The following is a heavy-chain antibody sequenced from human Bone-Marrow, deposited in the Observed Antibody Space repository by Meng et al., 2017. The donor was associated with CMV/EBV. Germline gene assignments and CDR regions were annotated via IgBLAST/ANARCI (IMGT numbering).Heavy chain of an antibody. CDR3: VSSGGIKMLRSKGDFYGMDV. D-gene: IGHD3-16*01. V-gene: IGHV4-4*02. CDR1: GDSISSSNNW. J-gene: IGHJ6*02. Sequence: GSRRLSCAVSGDSISSSNNWWRWVRQSPGKGLEWIGEIWRSGSTNYSPSLKSPLTISIDKSKNQFSLKLTSATAADTSVYYCVSSGGIKMLRSKGDFYGMDVWGQGTTVTVSS. CDR2: IWRSGST.